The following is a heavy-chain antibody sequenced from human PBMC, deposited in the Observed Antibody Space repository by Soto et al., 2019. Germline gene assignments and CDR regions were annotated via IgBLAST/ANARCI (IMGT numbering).Heavy chain of an antibody. Sequence: QVQLVQSGAEVKKPGASVKVSCKASGYTFTSYGISWVRQAPGQGLEWMGWISAYNGNTNYAQKLQGRVTMTTDTATITVYMELRSLRSDDTAVYYCERESAVAALDPWGQGTLVTVSS. J-gene: IGHJ5*02. CDR2: ISAYNGNT. CDR1: GYTFTSYG. V-gene: IGHV1-18*01. CDR3: ERESAVAALDP. D-gene: IGHD6-19*01.